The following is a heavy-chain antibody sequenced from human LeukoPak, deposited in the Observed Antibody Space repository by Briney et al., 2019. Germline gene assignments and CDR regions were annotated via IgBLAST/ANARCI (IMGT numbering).Heavy chain of an antibody. CDR2: FDLEDRQT. Sequence: SEKSSCKISGYTPTELSMHWVRQAPGNGHERIRGFDLEDRQTKYAQQGQTRGTMTEDTSTATAHTELSSTRSEDTAASYCATSPRNYYGSGSYYSVPYYYYMDVRGKGTTVTVSS. CDR3: ATSPRNYYGSGSYYSVPYYYYMDV. V-gene: IGHV1-24*01. J-gene: IGHJ6*03. D-gene: IGHD3-10*01. CDR1: GYTPTELS.